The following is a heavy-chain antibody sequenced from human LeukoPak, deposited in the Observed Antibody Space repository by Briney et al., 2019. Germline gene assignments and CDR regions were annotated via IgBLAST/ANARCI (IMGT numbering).Heavy chain of an antibody. CDR2: ISTYNGNT. D-gene: IGHD5-18*01. CDR1: GYFFISYG. V-gene: IGHV1-18*01. CDR3: ARDQNTAPEENDY. J-gene: IGHJ4*02. Sequence: ASVKVSCKASGYFFISYGISWVRQAPGQGLEWMGWISTYNGNTKYAQQLQGRVTMTTDISTSTAYMELRSLRSDDTAVYYCARDQNTAPEENDYWGQGTLVTVSS.